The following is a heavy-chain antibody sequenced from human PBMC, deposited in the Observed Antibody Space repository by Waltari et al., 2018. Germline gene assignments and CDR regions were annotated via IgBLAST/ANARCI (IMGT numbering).Heavy chain of an antibody. D-gene: IGHD6-13*01. CDR2: INSDGSST. CDR3: ARDRDSSSWFDAFDI. Sequence: EVQLVESGGGLVQPGGSLRLSCAASGFTFGSYWMPWVRPAPGKGLVWVSRINSDGSSTSYADSVKGRFTISRDNAKNTLYLQMNSLRAEDTAVYYCARDRDSSSWFDAFDIWGQGTMVTVSS. CDR1: GFTFGSYW. V-gene: IGHV3-74*01. J-gene: IGHJ3*02.